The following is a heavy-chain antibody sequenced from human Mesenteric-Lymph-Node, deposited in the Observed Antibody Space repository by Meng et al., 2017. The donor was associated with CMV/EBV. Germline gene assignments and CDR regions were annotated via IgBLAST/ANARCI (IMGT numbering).Heavy chain of an antibody. CDR3: ARDRMQQHVRERDYFYYGMDV. V-gene: IGHV3-53*01. Sequence: GESLKISCAASGFIVSSNYMAWVRQAPGKGLEWVSVIYSGGATYYGDSVKGRFTVSRDSSKNTMYLQMNSLRADDTAVYYCARDRMQQHVRERDYFYYGMDVWGQGTTVNVSS. D-gene: IGHD6-6*01. CDR1: GFIVSSNY. CDR2: IYSGGAT. J-gene: IGHJ6*02.